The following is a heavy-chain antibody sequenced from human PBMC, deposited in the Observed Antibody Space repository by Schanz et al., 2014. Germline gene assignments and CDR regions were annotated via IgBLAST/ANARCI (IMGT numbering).Heavy chain of an antibody. D-gene: IGHD1-1*01. Sequence: VHLLESGGGLVEPGGSLRLSCAASGFTFSSYAMTWVRQIPGKGLEWVSAISASGGTTYYADSVKGRFTISRDNSRDTVYLQMNSLRAEDTALYYCARDRRNADLDYWGQGTLVTVSS. CDR1: GFTFSSYA. CDR2: ISASGGTT. V-gene: IGHV3-23*01. J-gene: IGHJ4*02. CDR3: ARDRRNADLDY.